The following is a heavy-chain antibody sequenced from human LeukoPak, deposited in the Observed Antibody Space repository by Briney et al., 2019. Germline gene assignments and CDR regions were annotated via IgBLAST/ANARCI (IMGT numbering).Heavy chain of an antibody. J-gene: IGHJ5*02. Sequence: GGSLRLSCAASGFTFDDYGMSWVRQAPGKGLEWVSGINWNGGSTGYADSVKGGFTISRDNAKNSLYLQMNSLRAEDTALYYCARDDRDMVFDPWGQGTLVTVSS. D-gene: IGHD2-15*01. CDR1: GFTFDDYG. CDR3: ARDDRDMVFDP. V-gene: IGHV3-20*04. CDR2: INWNGGST.